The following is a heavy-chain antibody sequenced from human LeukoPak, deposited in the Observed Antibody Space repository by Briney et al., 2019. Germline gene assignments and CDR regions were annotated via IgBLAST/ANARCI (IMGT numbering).Heavy chain of an antibody. CDR2: INSDGSST. D-gene: IGHD3-10*01. J-gene: IGHJ4*02. V-gene: IGHV3-74*01. CDR3: AREHYGSGSYYFDY. CDR1: GFTFSSYW. Sequence: GGSLRLSCAASGFTFSSYWMHWVRQAPGKGLVWVSRINSDGSSTSYADSVKGRITISRDNSKNTLYLQMNSLRAEDTAVYYCAREHYGSGSYYFDYWGQGTLVTVSS.